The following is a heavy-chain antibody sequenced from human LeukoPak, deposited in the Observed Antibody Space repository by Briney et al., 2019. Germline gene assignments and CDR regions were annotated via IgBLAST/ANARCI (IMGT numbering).Heavy chain of an antibody. Sequence: ASVKVSCKASGYTFTVYYMNWVRQAPGQGLEWMGWINPNSGGTNYAQKFQGRVTMTRDTSISTAYMELSRLRSDDTAVYYCARLTRQGRAFDIWGQGTMVTVSS. CDR2: INPNSGGT. CDR1: GYTFTVYY. CDR3: ARLTRQGRAFDI. D-gene: IGHD3-10*01. V-gene: IGHV1-2*02. J-gene: IGHJ3*02.